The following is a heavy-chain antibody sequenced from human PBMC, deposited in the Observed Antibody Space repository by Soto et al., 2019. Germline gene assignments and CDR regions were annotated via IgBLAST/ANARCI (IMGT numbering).Heavy chain of an antibody. J-gene: IGHJ5*02. CDR3: ARVKSGIVVVPAAMGVRWFDP. Sequence: SETLSLTCAVSGGSISSSNWWSWVRQPPGKGLECIGEIYHSGSTNYNPSLKSRVTISVDKSKNQFSLKLSSVTAADTAVYYCARVKSGIVVVPAAMGVRWFDPWGQGTLVTVSS. CDR1: GGSISSSNW. CDR2: IYHSGST. D-gene: IGHD2-2*01. V-gene: IGHV4-4*02.